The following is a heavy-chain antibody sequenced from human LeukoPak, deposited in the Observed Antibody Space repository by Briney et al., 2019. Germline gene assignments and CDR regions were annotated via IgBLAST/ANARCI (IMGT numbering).Heavy chain of an antibody. V-gene: IGHV3-49*04. D-gene: IGHD4-17*01. CDR1: GFTFGDYA. J-gene: IGHJ4*02. Sequence: GGSLRLSCAASGFTFGDYAMGWVRQAPGKGLEWVGFIRTKTYGGTTEYAASVKGRFTISRDDSKSIAYLQMNSLKTEDTAVYYCTRLSHYGKCFDYWGQGTLVTVSS. CDR2: IRTKTYGGTT. CDR3: TRLSHYGKCFDY.